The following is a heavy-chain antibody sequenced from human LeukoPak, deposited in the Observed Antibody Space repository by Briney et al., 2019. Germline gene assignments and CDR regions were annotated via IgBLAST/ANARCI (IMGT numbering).Heavy chain of an antibody. J-gene: IGHJ5*02. Sequence: PSQTLSLTCTVSGGSISSYYWAWIRQPAGQGLERIGRIETSGTTKYNPALERRVSMSVETSKNQFSLKMSSVPAAATAVYYCARIVPIRITTYGTHWFDPWGQGTLLTVSS. CDR1: GGSISSYY. CDR2: IETSGTT. D-gene: IGHD1-1*01. CDR3: ARIVPIRITTYGTHWFDP. V-gene: IGHV4-4*07.